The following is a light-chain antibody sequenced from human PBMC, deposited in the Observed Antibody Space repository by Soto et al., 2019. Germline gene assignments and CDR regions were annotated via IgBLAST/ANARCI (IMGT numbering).Light chain of an antibody. V-gene: IGKV3-20*01. CDR3: QQYGSSPYT. J-gene: IGKJ2*01. CDR2: GAS. Sequence: EIVLTQSPGTLSLSPGERATLSCRANQSVSSSYLAWYQQKPGQAPRLLIYGASSRATGIPDRFSGSGSGTDFTLIISRLEPEDFAVYYCQQYGSSPYTFGQGTKLEIK. CDR1: QSVSSSY.